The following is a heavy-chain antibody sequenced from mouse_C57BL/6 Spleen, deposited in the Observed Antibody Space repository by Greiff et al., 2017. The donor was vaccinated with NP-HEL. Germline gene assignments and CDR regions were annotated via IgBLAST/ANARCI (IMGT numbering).Heavy chain of an antibody. J-gene: IGHJ2*01. D-gene: IGHD3-2*01. CDR2: IYPGSGST. V-gene: IGHV1-55*01. CDR3: ARDGDREGKNYLDY. CDR1: GYTFTSYW. Sequence: QVQLQQPGAELVKPGASVKMSCKASGYTFTSYWITWVKQRPGQGLEWIGDIYPGSGSTNYNEKFKSKATLTVDPSSSTAYMQLSSLTSEEKEVLDGARDGDREGKNYLDYWGKGTTLTVSS.